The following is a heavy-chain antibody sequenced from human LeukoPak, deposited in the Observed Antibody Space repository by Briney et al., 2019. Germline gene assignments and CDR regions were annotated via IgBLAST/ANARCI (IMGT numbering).Heavy chain of an antibody. Sequence: SETPSLTCTVSGGSISSSSYYWGWIRQPPGKGLEWIGSIYYSGSTYYNPSLKSRVTISVDTSKNQFSLKLSSVTAADTAVYYCARQGVGILTGVDYWGQGTLVTVSS. D-gene: IGHD3-9*01. CDR2: IYYSGST. CDR1: GGSISSSSYY. J-gene: IGHJ4*02. V-gene: IGHV4-39*01. CDR3: ARQGVGILTGVDY.